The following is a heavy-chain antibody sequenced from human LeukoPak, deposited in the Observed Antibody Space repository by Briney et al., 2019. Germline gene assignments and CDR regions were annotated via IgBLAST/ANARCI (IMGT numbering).Heavy chain of an antibody. CDR1: ACCFTNYW. Sequence: GEALQSSSKGSACCFTNYWISRVRQMPGKSREWMGRIEPGDSQTNYSPSFQGHVTTSADKSISTAYLQWSSLKASDTGMYYCARHSSVLNSFDLWGQGTLVSVSS. J-gene: IGHJ5*02. CDR2: IEPGDSQT. D-gene: IGHD3-22*01. CDR3: ARHSSVLNSFDL. V-gene: IGHV5-10-1*01.